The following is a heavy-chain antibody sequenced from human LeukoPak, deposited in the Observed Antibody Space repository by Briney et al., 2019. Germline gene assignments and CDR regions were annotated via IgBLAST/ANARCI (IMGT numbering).Heavy chain of an antibody. Sequence: GGSLRLSCTSSGFILSSFAMSWVRQPPGKGLEWVSSISSPGGNTYYADAVKGRFTISRDNSNNLVYLQMNSLRAEDTAVYYCAKTRNGYTTEYLQHWGQGTLVTVSS. J-gene: IGHJ1*01. V-gene: IGHV3-23*01. CDR1: GFILSSFA. CDR3: AKTRNGYTTEYLQH. D-gene: IGHD2-2*02. CDR2: ISSPGGNT.